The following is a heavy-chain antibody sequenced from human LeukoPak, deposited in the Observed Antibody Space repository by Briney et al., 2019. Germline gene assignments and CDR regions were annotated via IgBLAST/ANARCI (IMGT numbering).Heavy chain of an antibody. CDR2: ISGSGGST. V-gene: IGHV3-23*01. D-gene: IGHD6-13*01. Sequence: GGSLRLSCAASGFTFSSYAMSWVRQAPGKGLEWVSAISGSGGSTYYADSVKGRFTISRENAKNSLYLQMNSLRAGDTAVYYCAGGDSSSWYYFDYWGQGTLVTVSS. J-gene: IGHJ4*02. CDR1: GFTFSSYA. CDR3: AGGDSSSWYYFDY.